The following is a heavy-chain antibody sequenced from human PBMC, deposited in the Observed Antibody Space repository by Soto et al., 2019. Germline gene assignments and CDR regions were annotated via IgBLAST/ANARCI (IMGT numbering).Heavy chain of an antibody. CDR1: GGTFSSYA. CDR2: IIPVFGTA. V-gene: IGHV1-69*13. J-gene: IGHJ3*02. CDR3: ARGLDYEDALDI. Sequence: ASVKVSCKASGGTFSSYAISWVRQAPGQGLEWMGGIIPVFGTANYAQKFQGRVTITADESTSTAYMELSSLRSEDTAVYYCARGLDYEDALDIWGQGTMVTVSS. D-gene: IGHD4-17*01.